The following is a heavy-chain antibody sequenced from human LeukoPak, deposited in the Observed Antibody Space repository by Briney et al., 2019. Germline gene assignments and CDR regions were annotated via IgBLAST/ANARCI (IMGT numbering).Heavy chain of an antibody. D-gene: IGHD6-19*01. CDR2: IWYDGSNK. V-gene: IGHV3-33*01. CDR3: ARGGIAVAGRARIAYYFDY. CDR1: GFTFSSYG. Sequence: QPGRSLRLSCAASGFTFSSYGMHWVRQAPGKGLEWVAVIWYDGSNKYYADSVKGRFPISRDNSKNTLYLQMNSLRAEDTAVYYCARGGIAVAGRARIAYYFDYWGQGTLVTVSS. J-gene: IGHJ4*02.